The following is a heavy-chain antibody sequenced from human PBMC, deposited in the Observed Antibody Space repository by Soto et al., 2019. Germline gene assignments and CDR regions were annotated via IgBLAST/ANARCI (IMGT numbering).Heavy chain of an antibody. CDR2: IWYDGINK. CDR1: GFTFSSYG. D-gene: IGHD6-19*01. Sequence: QVQLVESGGGVVQPGRSLRLSCAASGFTFSSYGMHWVRQAPGKGLEWVAVIWYDGINKYYADSVKGRFTISRDNSKNTLYLQMNSLRAEDTAVYYCARPPGAGSYYYYGMDVWGQGTTVSVSS. J-gene: IGHJ6*02. CDR3: ARPPGAGSYYYYGMDV. V-gene: IGHV3-33*01.